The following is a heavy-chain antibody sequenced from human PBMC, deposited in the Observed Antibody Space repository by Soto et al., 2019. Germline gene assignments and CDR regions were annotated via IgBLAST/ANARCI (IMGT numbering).Heavy chain of an antibody. V-gene: IGHV1-69*12. CDR2: IIPIFGKA. J-gene: IGHJ2*01. D-gene: IGHD5-12*01. CDR1: GGTFSSYT. Sequence: QVQLVQSGAEVKKPGSSVTVSCKASGGTFSSYTISWERQAPGQGLEWMGGIIPIFGKANYAQKFQGRVTITADESTSTAYMELSSLRSEDTAVYYCARGNHRWLQLWYFELWGRGTLVTVSS. CDR3: ARGNHRWLQLWYFEL.